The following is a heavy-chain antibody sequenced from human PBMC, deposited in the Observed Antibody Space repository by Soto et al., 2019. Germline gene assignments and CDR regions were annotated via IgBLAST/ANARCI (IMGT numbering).Heavy chain of an antibody. Sequence: PGGSLRLSCAASGFTFSDYYMSWIRQAPGKGLEWVSYISSSSSYTNYADSVKGRFTISRDNAKNSPYLQMNSLRAEDTAVYYCATTMTLNAFGIWGQGTMVTVSS. CDR1: GFTFSDYY. J-gene: IGHJ3*02. D-gene: IGHD3-22*01. CDR2: ISSSSSYT. V-gene: IGHV3-11*06. CDR3: ATTMTLNAFGI.